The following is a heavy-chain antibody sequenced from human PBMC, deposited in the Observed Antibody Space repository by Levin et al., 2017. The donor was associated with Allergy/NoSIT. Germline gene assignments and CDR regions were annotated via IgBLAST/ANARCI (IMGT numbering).Heavy chain of an antibody. Sequence: LSLTCAASGFTFGDYAMHWVRQAPGKGLEWVSGINWNRDKIGYADSVRARFTISRDNAKNSLYLQMNSLGPEDTALYYGAKGLNWGSPNTFDYWGQGTLVTVSS. CDR3: AKGLNWGSPNTFDY. CDR1: GFTFGDYA. D-gene: IGHD7-27*01. J-gene: IGHJ4*02. CDR2: INWNRDKI. V-gene: IGHV3-9*01.